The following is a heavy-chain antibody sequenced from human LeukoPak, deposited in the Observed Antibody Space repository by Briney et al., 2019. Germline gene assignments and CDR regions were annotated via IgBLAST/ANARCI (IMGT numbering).Heavy chain of an antibody. CDR3: ARVVSTSED. CDR1: GFTFSSYW. V-gene: IGHV3-74*01. D-gene: IGHD6-13*01. CDR2: INGDGSNT. J-gene: IGHJ4*02. Sequence: GGSLRLSCAASGFTFSSYWMHGVRQAPGKGLVWVSRINGDGSNTSYADSVKGRFMISRDNAKDTLYLQMNSLRAEDTAVYYCARVVSTSEDWGQGTLVTVSS.